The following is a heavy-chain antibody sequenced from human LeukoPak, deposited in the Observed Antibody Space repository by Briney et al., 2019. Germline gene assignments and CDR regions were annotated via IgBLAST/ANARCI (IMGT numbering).Heavy chain of an antibody. V-gene: IGHV3-48*03. J-gene: IGHJ4*02. Sequence: GGSLRLSCAASGFTFSSYEMNWVRQAPGKGLEWVSYISSSGSTIYYADSVKGRFTISRDNAKNTLYLQMNSLRAEDTAVYYCAKNSYCSGGSCYTGANDYWGQGTLVTVSS. D-gene: IGHD2-15*01. CDR3: AKNSYCSGGSCYTGANDY. CDR1: GFTFSSYE. CDR2: ISSSGSTI.